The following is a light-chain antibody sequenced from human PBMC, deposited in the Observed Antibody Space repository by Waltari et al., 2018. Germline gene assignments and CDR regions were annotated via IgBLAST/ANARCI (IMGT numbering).Light chain of an antibody. Sequence: EIVMTQSPATLSVSPGERATLSCRASQSVSSNLAWYQQKPGQAPRLLIYGASTRATGIPGRFSGSGSGTEFTLTISSLQSEDFAVDYCQQYKNWPPYTFGQGTKLEIK. J-gene: IGKJ2*01. CDR2: GAS. CDR3: QQYKNWPPYT. CDR1: QSVSSN. V-gene: IGKV3-15*01.